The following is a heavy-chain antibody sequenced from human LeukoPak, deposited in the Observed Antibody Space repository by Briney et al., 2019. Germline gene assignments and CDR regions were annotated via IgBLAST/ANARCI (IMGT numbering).Heavy chain of an antibody. J-gene: IGHJ5*02. Sequence: GRSLRLSRAASGFTFDDYAMHWVRQAPGKGLEWVSGISWNSGSIGYADSVKGRFTISRDNAKNSLYLQMNSLRAEDTALYYCAKDIRRFPYSSSRYSNWFDPWGQGTLVTVSS. CDR2: ISWNSGSI. D-gene: IGHD6-13*01. V-gene: IGHV3-9*01. CDR1: GFTFDDYA. CDR3: AKDIRRFPYSSSRYSNWFDP.